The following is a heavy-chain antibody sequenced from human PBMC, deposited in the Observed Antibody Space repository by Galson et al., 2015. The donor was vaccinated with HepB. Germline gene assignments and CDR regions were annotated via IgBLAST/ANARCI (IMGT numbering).Heavy chain of an antibody. V-gene: IGHV4-59*08. J-gene: IGHJ4*02. D-gene: IGHD3-10*01. CDR1: GGSISNYY. CDR3: ARLLRGLAYFDY. Sequence: ETLSLTCTVSGGSISNYYWSCMRQPPGKGLEWIGYICHSGSTNYNPSLKSRVTISVDTSKNQFSLKLSSVTAADTAVYYCARLLRGLAYFDYWGQGTLVTVSS. CDR2: ICHSGST.